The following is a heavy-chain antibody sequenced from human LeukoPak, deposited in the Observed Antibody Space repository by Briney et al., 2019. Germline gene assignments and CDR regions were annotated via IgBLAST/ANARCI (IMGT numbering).Heavy chain of an antibody. CDR3: ARTAGRTFDY. D-gene: IGHD6-6*01. CDR1: GFTFDDYA. CDR2: ISWNSGSI. J-gene: IGHJ4*02. V-gene: IGHV3-9*01. Sequence: GGSLRLSCAASGFTFDDYAMHWVRQAPGKGLEWVSGISWNSGSIGYADSVKGRFTISRDNAKNSLYLQMNSLRAEDTAVYYCARTAGRTFDYWGQGTLVTVSS.